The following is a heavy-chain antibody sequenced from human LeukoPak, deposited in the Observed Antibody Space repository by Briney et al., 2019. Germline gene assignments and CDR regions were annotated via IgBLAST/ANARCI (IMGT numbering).Heavy chain of an antibody. J-gene: IGHJ4*02. CDR1: GFTFSSYW. CDR3: AGGRGWLVDY. V-gene: IGHV3-7*01. D-gene: IGHD3-22*01. Sequence: GGSLRLSCAASGFTFSSYWMTWVRQAPGKGLEWVANIKQDGTEKLYVDSVKGRFTISRDNAKNSLYLQMNSLRAEDTAVYFCAGGRGWLVDYWGQGTRVTVSS. CDR2: IKQDGTEK.